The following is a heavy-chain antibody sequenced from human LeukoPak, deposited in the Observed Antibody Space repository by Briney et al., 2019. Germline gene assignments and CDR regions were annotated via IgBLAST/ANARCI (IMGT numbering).Heavy chain of an antibody. J-gene: IGHJ4*02. CDR2: MNPNSGNT. CDR1: GYTFTSYD. CDR3: ARGVDTAMANQPRRYYFDY. Sequence: ASVKVSCKASGYTFTSYDINWVRQATGQGLEWMGWMNPNSGNTGYAQKFQGRVTMTRNTSISTAYMELSSLRSEDTAVYYCARGVDTAMANQPRRYYFDYWGQGTLVTVSS. D-gene: IGHD5-18*01. V-gene: IGHV1-8*01.